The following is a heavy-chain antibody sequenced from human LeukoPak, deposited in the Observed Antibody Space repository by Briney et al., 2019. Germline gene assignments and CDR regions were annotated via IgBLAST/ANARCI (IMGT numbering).Heavy chain of an antibody. Sequence: ASVKVSCKASGYTFRGNYIHWLRQAPGQGLEGMGWIDANNGYTKSAQKFQGRVNRSRDTSINTAYMDLRSLSPDDAAVYYCARDPSSVTLYFFDYWGQGTLVTVSS. CDR1: GYTFRGNY. J-gene: IGHJ4*02. V-gene: IGHV1-2*02. D-gene: IGHD4-11*01. CDR3: ARDPSSVTLYFFDY. CDR2: IDANNGYT.